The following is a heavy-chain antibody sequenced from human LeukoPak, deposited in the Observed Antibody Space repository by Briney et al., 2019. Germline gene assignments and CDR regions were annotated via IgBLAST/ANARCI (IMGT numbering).Heavy chain of an antibody. Sequence: PGGSLRLSCAASGFTFSSYAMSWVRQAPGKGLEWVSAISGSGGSTYYADSVKGRFTISRDNPKNTLYLQMNSLRAEDTAVYYCAKDSNYGSGLDYWGQGTLVTVSS. V-gene: IGHV3-23*01. J-gene: IGHJ4*02. CDR1: GFTFSSYA. CDR3: AKDSNYGSGLDY. CDR2: ISGSGGST. D-gene: IGHD3-10*01.